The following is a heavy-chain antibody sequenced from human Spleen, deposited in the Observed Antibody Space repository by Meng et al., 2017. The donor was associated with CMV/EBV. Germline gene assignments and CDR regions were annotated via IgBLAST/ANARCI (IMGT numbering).Heavy chain of an antibody. D-gene: IGHD3-22*01. CDR3: AKSYYYDSSGYDNFDY. J-gene: IGHJ4*02. Sequence: SGCTFSSYARSWVRQAPGKGLEWVSGISDSGGRTYYADSVKGRFTISRDNSKNTLYLQMNSLRVEDTAVYYCAKSYYYDSSGYDNFDYWGQGTLVTVSS. V-gene: IGHV3-23*01. CDR1: GCTFSSYA. CDR2: ISDSGGRT.